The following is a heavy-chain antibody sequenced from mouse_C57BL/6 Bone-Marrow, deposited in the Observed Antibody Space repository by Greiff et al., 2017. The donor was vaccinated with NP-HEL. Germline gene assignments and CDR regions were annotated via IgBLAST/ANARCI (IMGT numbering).Heavy chain of an antibody. J-gene: IGHJ3*01. D-gene: IGHD1-1*01. CDR1: GFTFSSYG. V-gene: IGHV5-6*01. Sequence: EVKLVESGGDLVKPGGSLKLSCAASGFTFSSYGMSWVRQTPDKRLEWVATISSGGSYTYYPDSVKGRFTISRDNAKNTLYLQMSSLKSEDTAMYYCASRDYGSSWDYWGQGTLVTVSA. CDR3: ASRDYGSSWDY. CDR2: ISSGGSYT.